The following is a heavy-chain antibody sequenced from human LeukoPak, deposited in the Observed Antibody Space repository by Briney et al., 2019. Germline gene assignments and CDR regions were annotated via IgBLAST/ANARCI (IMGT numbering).Heavy chain of an antibody. Sequence: ASVKVSCKASGYTFTSYDINWVRQATGQGLEWMGWMNPNSGNTGYAQKFQGRATMTRNTSISTAYMELSSLRSEDTAVYYCARRYDFWSGYYIYYYYYGMDVWGQGTTVTVSS. CDR3: ARRYDFWSGYYIYYYYYGMDV. J-gene: IGHJ6*02. V-gene: IGHV1-8*01. D-gene: IGHD3-3*01. CDR2: MNPNSGNT. CDR1: GYTFTSYD.